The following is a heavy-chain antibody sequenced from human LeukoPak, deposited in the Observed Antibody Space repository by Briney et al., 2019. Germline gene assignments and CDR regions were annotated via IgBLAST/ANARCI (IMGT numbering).Heavy chain of an antibody. Sequence: SETLSLTCTASGGSISSSDYFWSWIRQPAGKGLEWIGRINSRGSTNYNPSLKSRVTLSVDTSKNQFSLKLTSVTVADTAVYYCARYWVGWFDPWGQGTLVTGSP. CDR3: ARYWVGWFDP. V-gene: IGHV4-61*02. CDR2: INSRGST. D-gene: IGHD2-15*01. J-gene: IGHJ5*02. CDR1: GGSISSSDYF.